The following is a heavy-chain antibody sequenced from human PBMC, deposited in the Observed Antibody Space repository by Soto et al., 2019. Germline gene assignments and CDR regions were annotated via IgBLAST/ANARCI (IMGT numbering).Heavy chain of an antibody. J-gene: IGHJ4*02. D-gene: IGHD2-15*01. CDR3: ATLGYCSGGSCSSAPYFDY. CDR2: ISAYNGNT. V-gene: IGHV1-18*04. Sequence: ASVKVSCKASGYTFTSYGISWVRQAPGQGLEWMGWISAYNGNTNYAQKLQGRVTMTTDTSTSTAYMELRSLRSDDTAVYYCATLGYCSGGSCSSAPYFDYWGQGTLATVSS. CDR1: GYTFTSYG.